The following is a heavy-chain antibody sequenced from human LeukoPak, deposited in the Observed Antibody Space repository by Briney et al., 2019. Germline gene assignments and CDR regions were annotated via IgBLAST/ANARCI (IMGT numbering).Heavy chain of an antibody. CDR3: TRRCCSSTSCPLSACGMDV. J-gene: IGHJ6*02. CDR2: IRSKANSYAT. V-gene: IGHV3-73*01. CDR1: GFTFSGSA. D-gene: IGHD2-2*01. Sequence: GGSLRLSCAASGFTFSGSAMHWVRQASRKGLEWVGRIRSKANSYATEYAASVKGRFTISRDDSKNTAYLQMNSLKTEDTAVYYCTRRCCSSTSCPLSACGMDVWGQGTTVTVSS.